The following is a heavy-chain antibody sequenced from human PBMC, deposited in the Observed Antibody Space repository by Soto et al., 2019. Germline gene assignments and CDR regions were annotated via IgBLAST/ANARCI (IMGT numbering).Heavy chain of an antibody. V-gene: IGHV1-69*01. D-gene: IGHD2-2*01. CDR3: ARDPVAVDDAFDI. J-gene: IGHJ3*02. CDR2: IIPIFGTA. Sequence: QVQLVQSGAEVKKPGSSVKDSGKASGGTFSSYAISWVRQAPGQGLEWMGGIIPIFGTANYAQKFQGRVTITADESTSTAYMKLSSLRSEDTAVYYCARDPVAVDDAFDIWGQGTMVTVSS. CDR1: GGTFSSYA.